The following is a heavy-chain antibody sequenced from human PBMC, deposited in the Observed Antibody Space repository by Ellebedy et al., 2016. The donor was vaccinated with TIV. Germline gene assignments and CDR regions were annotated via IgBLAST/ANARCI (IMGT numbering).Heavy chain of an antibody. Sequence: GESLKISCTASGFTFSTFTMNWVRQTPRKGLEWVSAVLGSGDTTAYADSVNGRFTISRDNSKDTLFLQMNSLRAEDTAVYYCAKDRVPNGRWNFDFWGQGTLVTVSS. D-gene: IGHD1-1*01. CDR2: VLGSGDTT. CDR3: AKDRVPNGRWNFDF. J-gene: IGHJ4*01. V-gene: IGHV3-23*01. CDR1: GFTFSTFT.